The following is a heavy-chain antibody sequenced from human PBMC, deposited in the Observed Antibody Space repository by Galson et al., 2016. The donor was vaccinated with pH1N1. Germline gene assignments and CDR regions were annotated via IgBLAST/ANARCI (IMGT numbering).Heavy chain of an antibody. CDR2: ISTGRRVV. J-gene: IGHJ4*02. V-gene: IGHV3-11*03. Sequence: SLRLSCAASGFSVSSNYVTWVRQAPGKGLEWLSYISTGRRVVQYADSVKGRLTISRDNAQRSVYLQINSLRLEDTAVYHGASLAYGDSFDSWGRGTLVAVSS. CDR3: ASLAYGDSFDS. D-gene: IGHD4-17*01. CDR1: GFSVSSNY.